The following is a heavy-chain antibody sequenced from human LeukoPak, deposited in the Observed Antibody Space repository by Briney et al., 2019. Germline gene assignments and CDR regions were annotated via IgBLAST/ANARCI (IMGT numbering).Heavy chain of an antibody. J-gene: IGHJ1*01. V-gene: IGHV4-39*01. CDR1: GGSISSSSYY. CDR3: ARRRYYDSTGYLD. D-gene: IGHD3-22*01. Sequence: PSETLSLTCSVSGGSISSSSYYWGWIRQPPGKGLEWIGEIYYSGRAYYNSSLKSRLTIPVDTSWNQFSLTLSSVTAADTGVYYCARRRYYDSTGYLDWGQGTLVSVST. CDR2: IYYSGRA.